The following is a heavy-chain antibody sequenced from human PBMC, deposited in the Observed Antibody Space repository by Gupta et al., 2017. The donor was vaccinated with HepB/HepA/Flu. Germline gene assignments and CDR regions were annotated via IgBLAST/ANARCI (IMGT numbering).Heavy chain of an antibody. D-gene: IGHD3-10*01. J-gene: IGHJ3*02. CDR1: GGSISSYY. V-gene: IGHV4-59*08. CDR2: IYYSGST. Sequence: QVQLQESGPGLVKPSETLSITCTVSGGSISSYYWSWIRQPPGKGLEWIGYIYYSGSTNYNPSLKSRVTISVETSKNQFSRKLSSVTAADTAVYYCARTMVRGVPEAFDIWGQGTMVTGAS. CDR3: ARTMVRGVPEAFDI.